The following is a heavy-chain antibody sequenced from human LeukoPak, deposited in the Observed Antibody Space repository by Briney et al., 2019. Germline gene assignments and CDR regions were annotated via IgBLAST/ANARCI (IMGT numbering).Heavy chain of an antibody. Sequence: PSETLSLTCTVSGGSISSYYWSWIRQPPGKGLEWIGYIYYSGSTNYNPSLKSRVTISVDTSKNQFSLKLSSVTAADTAVYYCARYEYGPPFDYWGQGTPVTVSS. D-gene: IGHD3-16*01. CDR3: ARYEYGPPFDY. J-gene: IGHJ4*02. CDR2: IYYSGST. V-gene: IGHV4-59*01. CDR1: GGSISSYY.